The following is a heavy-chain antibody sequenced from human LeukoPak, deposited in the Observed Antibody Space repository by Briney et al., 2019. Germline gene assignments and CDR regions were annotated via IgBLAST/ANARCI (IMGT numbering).Heavy chain of an antibody. CDR3: ARVVVVVRGFYFDY. D-gene: IGHD2-15*01. V-gene: IGHV4-39*07. Sequence: SETLSLTCSVSGGSIISYHWSWIRQSPGKGLEWIGSIYNSGTTYYNPSLQSRVTISVDTSKNQFSLKLSSVTAADTAVYYCARVVVVVRGFYFDYWGQGTLVTVSS. CDR2: IYNSGTT. CDR1: GGSIISYH. J-gene: IGHJ4*02.